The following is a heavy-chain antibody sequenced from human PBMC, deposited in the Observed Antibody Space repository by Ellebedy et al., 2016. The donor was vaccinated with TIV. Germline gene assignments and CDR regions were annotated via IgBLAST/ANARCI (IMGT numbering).Heavy chain of an antibody. Sequence: SETLSLXCTVSGGSVSSGSYYWSWIRQPPGKGLEWIGYIYYSGSTNYNPSLKSRVTISVDTSKNQFSLKLSSVTAADTAVYYCAREEWAGFDYWGQGTLVTVSS. CDR3: AREEWAGFDY. CDR2: IYYSGST. CDR1: GGSVSSGSYY. D-gene: IGHD3-3*01. J-gene: IGHJ4*02. V-gene: IGHV4-61*01.